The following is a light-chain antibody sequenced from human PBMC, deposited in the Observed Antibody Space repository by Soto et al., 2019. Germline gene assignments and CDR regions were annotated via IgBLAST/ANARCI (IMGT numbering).Light chain of an antibody. CDR3: QQRSNCPLT. J-gene: IGKJ4*01. Sequence: EVVLTQSPATLSSSPGESVTLSCRASQSINTYLAWYQQKPGQAPMLLIYDDSYRAAGITSRFSGSGSGTDFTLTISGLEPADFVIYHCQQRSNCPLTFGGGTKVE. V-gene: IGKV3-11*01. CDR2: DDS. CDR1: QSINTY.